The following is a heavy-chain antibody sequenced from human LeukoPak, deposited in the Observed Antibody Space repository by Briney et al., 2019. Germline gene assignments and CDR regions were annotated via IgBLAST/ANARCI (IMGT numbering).Heavy chain of an antibody. CDR1: GFTFSSYA. CDR3: AKSFYYYGSGSYYND. V-gene: IGHV3-23*01. J-gene: IGHJ4*02. CDR2: ISGSGDST. Sequence: GGSLRLSCAASGFTFSSYAMSWVRQAPGKGLEWVSAISGSGDSTYYADSVKGRFTISRDNSKNTLYLQMNSLRAEDTAVYYCAKSFYYYGSGSYYNDWGQGTLVTVSS. D-gene: IGHD3-10*01.